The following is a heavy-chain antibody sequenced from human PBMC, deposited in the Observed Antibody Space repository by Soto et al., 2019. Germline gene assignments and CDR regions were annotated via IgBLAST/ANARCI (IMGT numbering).Heavy chain of an antibody. D-gene: IGHD6-6*01. CDR1: GGSISSGDYY. Sequence: SETLSLTCTVSGGSISSGDYYWSWIRQPPGKGLEWTGYIYYSGSTYYNPSLKSRVTISVDTSKNQFSLKLSSVTAADTAVYYCARERPDGARLAPWGQGTLVTVSS. CDR2: IYYSGST. J-gene: IGHJ5*02. CDR3: ARERPDGARLAP. V-gene: IGHV4-30-4*01.